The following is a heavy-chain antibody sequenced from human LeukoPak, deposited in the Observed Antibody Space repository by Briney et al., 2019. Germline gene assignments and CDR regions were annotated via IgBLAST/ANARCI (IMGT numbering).Heavy chain of an antibody. CDR1: GASVITDDYY. CDR3: ARVFGCYQEAMDV. V-gene: IGHV4-39*07. D-gene: IGHD3-3*01. J-gene: IGHJ6*02. Sequence: PSETLSLTCIVSGASVITDDYYWGWVRQPPGKGLEWLGSTYRIPPLKSRVTISVDTSRNQFSLRLRSVTAADTALYFCARVFGCYQEAMDVWGQGTTVTVSS. CDR2: T.